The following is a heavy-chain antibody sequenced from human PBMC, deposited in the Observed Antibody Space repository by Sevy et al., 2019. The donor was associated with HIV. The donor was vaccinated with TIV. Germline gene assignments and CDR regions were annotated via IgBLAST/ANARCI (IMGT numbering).Heavy chain of an antibody. D-gene: IGHD1-26*01. J-gene: IGHJ4*02. V-gene: IGHV3-23*01. CDR2: ISGSGGST. CDR1: GFTFSSYA. CDR3: AKDRGKWELATIYDY. Sequence: QPGGSLRLSCVASGFTFSSYAMSWVRQAPGKGLEWVSAISGSGGSTYYAGSVKGRFTISRDNSKNTLYLQMNSVRAEDTAVYYCAKDRGKWELATIYDYWGQGTLVTVSS.